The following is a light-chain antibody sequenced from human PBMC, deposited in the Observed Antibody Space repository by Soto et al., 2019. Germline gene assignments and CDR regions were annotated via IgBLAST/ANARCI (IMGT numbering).Light chain of an antibody. CDR3: SSYTSSSTPSSRV. V-gene: IGLV2-14*01. Sequence: QSVLTQPASVSGSPGQSITISCTGTSSDVGGYNYVSWHQQHPGKAPKLMIYDVSNRPSGVSNRFSGSKSGNTASLTISGLQPEDEADYYCSSYTSSSTPSSRVFGGGTKVTVL. CDR2: DVS. J-gene: IGLJ2*01. CDR1: SSDVGGYNY.